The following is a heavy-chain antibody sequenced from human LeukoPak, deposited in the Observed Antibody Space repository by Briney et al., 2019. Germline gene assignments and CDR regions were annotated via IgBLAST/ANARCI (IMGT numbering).Heavy chain of an antibody. V-gene: IGHV3-49*04. J-gene: IGHJ6*02. Sequence: GGSLRLSCAASGFTFSSYSMNWVRQAPGKGLEWVGSIRSKAYGGTTEYAASVKGRFTISRDDSKSIAYLQMNSMKTEDTAVYYCTRDSPLLRYFDWLPNYYYGMDVWGQGTTVTVSS. D-gene: IGHD3-9*01. CDR2: IRSKAYGGTT. CDR3: TRDSPLLRYFDWLPNYYYGMDV. CDR1: GFTFSSYS.